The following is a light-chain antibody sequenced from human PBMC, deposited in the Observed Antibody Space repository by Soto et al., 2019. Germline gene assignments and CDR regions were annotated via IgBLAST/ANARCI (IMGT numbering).Light chain of an antibody. CDR3: QQRASWIT. CDR1: QSVSSY. CDR2: DAY. J-gene: IGKJ5*01. V-gene: IGKV3-11*01. Sequence: EIVLTQSPATLCLSPGERATLSCRASQSVSSYLAWYQQNPGQAPRLLSYDAYSGWSGIPARFSGSRSGTDFTLTMSGLEPEDFAVYYCQQRASWITFGQGTRLEIK.